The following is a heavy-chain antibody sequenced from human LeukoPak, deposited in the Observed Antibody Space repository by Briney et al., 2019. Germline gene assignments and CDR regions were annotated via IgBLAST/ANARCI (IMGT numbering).Heavy chain of an antibody. CDR2: ISTTGST. Sequence: PSETLSLTCTVSGGSISTHYWSWIRQPAGKGLEWIGRISTTGSTNYNPSLKSRVTMSVEMSKKQFSLKLSSVTAADTAVYYCARGRDGGNYTPLDYWGQGTLVTVSS. D-gene: IGHD4-23*01. V-gene: IGHV4-4*07. CDR1: GGSISTHY. CDR3: ARGRDGGNYTPLDY. J-gene: IGHJ4*02.